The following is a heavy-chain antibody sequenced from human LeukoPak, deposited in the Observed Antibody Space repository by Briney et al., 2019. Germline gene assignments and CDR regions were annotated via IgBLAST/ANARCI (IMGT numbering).Heavy chain of an antibody. CDR2: ISSSGGTT. CDR1: GFTFSTYA. V-gene: IGHV3-23*01. Sequence: PGGSLRLSCTASGFTFSTYAMSWVRQAPGKGLEWVSAISSSGGTTYYADSVKGRFAISRDNSGNTVYLQLNSLRAEDMAVYYCAKESPYGDNRLYYFDYWGQGTLVTASS. D-gene: IGHD4-17*01. CDR3: AKESPYGDNRLYYFDY. J-gene: IGHJ4*02.